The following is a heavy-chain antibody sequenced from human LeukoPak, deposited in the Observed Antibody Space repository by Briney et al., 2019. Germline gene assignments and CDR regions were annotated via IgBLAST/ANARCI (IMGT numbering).Heavy chain of an antibody. CDR3: ARGIYGGNSPLVDY. CDR1: GYTFTGYY. Sequence: ASVKVSCKASGYTFTGYYMHWVRQAPGQGLEWMGWINPNSGGTNYAQKFQGRVTMTRDTSISTAYMELSRLRSDDTAVYYCARGIYGGNSPLVDYWGQGTLVTVSS. CDR2: INPNSGGT. V-gene: IGHV1-2*02. J-gene: IGHJ4*02. D-gene: IGHD4-23*01.